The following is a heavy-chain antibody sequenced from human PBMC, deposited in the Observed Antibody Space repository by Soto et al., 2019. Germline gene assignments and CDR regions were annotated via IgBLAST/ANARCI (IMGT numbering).Heavy chain of an antibody. CDR1: GGSFSGYY. V-gene: IGHV4-34*01. CDR2: INHSGTT. D-gene: IGHD2-2*03. CDR3: ARGIGFCSSINCYSSRRLRFDS. Sequence: QVQLQQWGAGLLKPSESLSLTCAVYGGSFSGYYWTWIRQSPGKGLEWIGEINHSGTTHYNPSLKSRFTISVDTSKSQSSLRLTSVTAADTAVYYCARGIGFCSSINCYSSRRLRFDSWGQGTVVTVSS. J-gene: IGHJ4*02.